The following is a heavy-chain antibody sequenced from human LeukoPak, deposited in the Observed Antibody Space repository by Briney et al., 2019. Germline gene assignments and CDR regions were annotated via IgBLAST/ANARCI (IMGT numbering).Heavy chain of an antibody. D-gene: IGHD4-17*01. Sequence: PSETLSLTCTVSGGSISSSSYYWSWIRQPAGKGLEWIGRIYTSGSTNYNPSLKSRVTISVDTSKNQFSLKLSSVTAADTAVYYCARDIYATVTRGYYYYYMDVWGKGTTVTISS. CDR2: IYTSGST. J-gene: IGHJ6*03. V-gene: IGHV4-61*02. CDR1: GGSISSSSYY. CDR3: ARDIYATVTRGYYYYYMDV.